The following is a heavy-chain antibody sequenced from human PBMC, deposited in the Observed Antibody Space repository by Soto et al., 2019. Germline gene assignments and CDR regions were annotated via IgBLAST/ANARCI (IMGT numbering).Heavy chain of an antibody. CDR1: GFTFRSHW. CDR3: ARGGNYAFDY. J-gene: IGHJ4*02. D-gene: IGHD1-26*01. CDR2: ISGDVSST. Sequence: GGSLRLSCAASGFTFRSHWMHWVRQAPGKGLVWVSRISGDVSSTHYADSVKGRSTISGDNAKNTLYLQMNSLRAEDTAVYYCARGGNYAFDYWGQGTPVTFSS. V-gene: IGHV3-74*01.